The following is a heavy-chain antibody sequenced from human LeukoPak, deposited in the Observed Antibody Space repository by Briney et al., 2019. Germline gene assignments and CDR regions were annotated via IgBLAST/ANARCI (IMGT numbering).Heavy chain of an antibody. Sequence: GSLRLSCAASGFTFDDYGMSWVRQAPGKGLEWVAGINWNGRTTTYGDSLKGRFTVSRDNAKKSLHLQMNSLRAEDMALYYCARDPCPLSVSCIDHWGQGTLVIVSS. D-gene: IGHD5/OR15-5a*01. V-gene: IGHV3-20*04. J-gene: IGHJ5*02. CDR3: ARDPCPLSVSCIDH. CDR1: GFTFDDYG. CDR2: INWNGRTT.